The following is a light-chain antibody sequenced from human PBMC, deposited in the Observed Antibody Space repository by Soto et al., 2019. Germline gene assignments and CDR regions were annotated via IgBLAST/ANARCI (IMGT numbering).Light chain of an antibody. J-gene: IGKJ3*01. CDR2: AAS. CDR3: QQNYNTPFT. CDR1: QSISGY. Sequence: DVQMTQSPSYLSASVGDRVTITCRASQSISGYLKWYHQRPGKAPKLLIYAASSLQSGVPSRFSGSGSGTDFTLTISSLQPEDFATYYCQQNYNTPFTFGPGTKVDIK. V-gene: IGKV1-39*01.